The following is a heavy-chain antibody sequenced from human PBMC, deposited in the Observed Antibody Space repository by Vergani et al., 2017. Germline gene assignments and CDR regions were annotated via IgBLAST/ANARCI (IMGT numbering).Heavy chain of an antibody. J-gene: IGHJ4*02. CDR1: GFTFSSYA. Sequence: EVQLLESGGGLVQPGGSLRLSCAASGFTFSSYAMSWVRQAPGKGLEWVSAISGSGGSTYYADSVKGRFTISRDNSKNTLYLRMNSLRAEDTAVYYCAKDPRLGIAAANATRKEDYWGQATLVTVSS. CDR2: ISGSGGST. CDR3: AKDPRLGIAAANATRKEDY. D-gene: IGHD6-13*01. V-gene: IGHV3-23*01.